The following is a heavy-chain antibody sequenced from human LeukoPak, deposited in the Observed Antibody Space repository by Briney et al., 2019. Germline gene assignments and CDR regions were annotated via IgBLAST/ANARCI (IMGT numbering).Heavy chain of an antibody. CDR2: ITYDGSSK. Sequence: PGGSLRLSCAASGFSFHYYAMHWVRQAPGKGLEWVAVITYDGSSKYYADSVKGRITISRDNSKNTVYLQMNSLRAEDTALYYCAREMAVGGNFDYWGQGSLVTVSS. D-gene: IGHD1-26*01. CDR3: AREMAVGGNFDY. V-gene: IGHV3-30-3*01. J-gene: IGHJ4*02. CDR1: GFSFHYYA.